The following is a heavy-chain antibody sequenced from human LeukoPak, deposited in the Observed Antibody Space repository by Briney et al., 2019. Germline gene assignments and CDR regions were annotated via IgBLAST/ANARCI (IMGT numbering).Heavy chain of an antibody. Sequence: PSETLSLTCTVSGDPISSSFWSWIRQPAGKGLEWIGRIYSGGSIKYNPSLKNRVTMSIDTSRKQSSLTLTSVTAADTAVYFCARGGGSSPAKYYFDYWGQGVPVIVSS. J-gene: IGHJ4*02. CDR3: ARGGGSSPAKYYFDY. D-gene: IGHD1-26*01. CDR1: GDPISSSF. CDR2: IYSGGSI. V-gene: IGHV4-4*07.